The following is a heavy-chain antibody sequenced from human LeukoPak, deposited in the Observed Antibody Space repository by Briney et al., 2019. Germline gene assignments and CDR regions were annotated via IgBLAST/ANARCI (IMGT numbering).Heavy chain of an antibody. CDR2: ISYDGSNK. D-gene: IGHD6-13*01. J-gene: IGHJ4*02. CDR3: AKLLRIAAAPHRD. Sequence: GGSLRLSCAASGFTFSSYAMHWVRQAPGKGLEWVAVISYDGSNKYYADSVKGRFTISRDNSKNTLYLQMNSLRAEDTAVYYCAKLLRIAAAPHRDWGQGTLVTVSS. V-gene: IGHV3-30*04. CDR1: GFTFSSYA.